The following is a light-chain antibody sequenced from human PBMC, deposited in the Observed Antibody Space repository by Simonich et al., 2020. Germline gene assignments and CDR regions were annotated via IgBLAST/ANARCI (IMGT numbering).Light chain of an antibody. CDR1: QSVLYSSNNTNY. V-gene: IGKV4-1*01. J-gene: IGKJ1*01. CDR2: WAS. CDR3: QQYNNWPPT. Sequence: DIVMTQSPDSLAVSLGERATINCKSSQSVLYSSNNTNYLAWYQQKPGQPPKLLIYWASTRESGVPDRFSGSGSGTEFTLTISSLQSEDFAVYYCQQYNNWPPTFGQGTKVEIK.